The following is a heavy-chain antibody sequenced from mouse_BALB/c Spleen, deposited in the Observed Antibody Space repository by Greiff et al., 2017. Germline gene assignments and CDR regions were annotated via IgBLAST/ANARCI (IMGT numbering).Heavy chain of an antibody. J-gene: IGHJ3*01. Sequence: VQLQHSGAELVKPGASVKLSCTASGFNIKDTYMHWVKQRPEQGLEWIGRIDPANGNTKYDPKFQGKATITADTSSNTAYLQLSSLTSEDTAVYYCARGMITTRGFAYWGQGTLVTVSA. CDR2: IDPANGNT. V-gene: IGHV14-3*02. CDR1: GFNIKDTY. CDR3: ARGMITTRGFAY. D-gene: IGHD2-4*01.